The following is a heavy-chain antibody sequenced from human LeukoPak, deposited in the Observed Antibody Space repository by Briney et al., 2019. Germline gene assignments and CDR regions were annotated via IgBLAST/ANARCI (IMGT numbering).Heavy chain of an antibody. CDR3: AIRGVNYYMDV. J-gene: IGHJ6*03. D-gene: IGHD2-8*01. CDR2: INHSGST. V-gene: IGHV4-34*01. CDR1: GGSSSGYY. Sequence: SETLSLTCAVYGGSSSGYYWSWIRQPPGKGLEWIGEINHSGSTNSNPSLKSRVTISVDTSKNQFSLKLSSVTAADTAVYYCAIRGVNYYMDVWGKGTTVTVSS.